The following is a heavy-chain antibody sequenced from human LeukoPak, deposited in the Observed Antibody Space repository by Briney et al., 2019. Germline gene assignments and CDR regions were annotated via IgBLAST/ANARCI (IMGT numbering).Heavy chain of an antibody. CDR3: ARAVGVGRGTYFAL. CDR2: ISYSGSS. CDR1: GGSISSYY. D-gene: IGHD1-1*01. J-gene: IGHJ2*01. V-gene: IGHV4-59*08. Sequence: PSETLSLTCTASGGSISSYYWSWIRQPPGKGLEWIGYISYSGSSNYNPSLKSRVTISVDTSKNQFSLKLSSVTAADTAVHYCARAVGVGRGTYFALWGRGTLVTVSS.